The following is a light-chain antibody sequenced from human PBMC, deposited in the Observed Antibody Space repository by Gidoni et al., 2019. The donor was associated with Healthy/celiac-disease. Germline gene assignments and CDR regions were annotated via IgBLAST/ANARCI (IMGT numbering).Light chain of an antibody. V-gene: IGLV3-1*01. CDR3: QAWDSSTVV. CDR2: QDS. CDR1: KLGDKY. Sequence: SYELTQPPSGSVSPGQTASITCSGDKLGDKYACLYQQKPGQSPVLVIYQDSKRPSGIPERFSGSNSGNTATLTISGTQAMDEADYYCQAWDSSTVVFGGGTKLTVL. J-gene: IGLJ2*01.